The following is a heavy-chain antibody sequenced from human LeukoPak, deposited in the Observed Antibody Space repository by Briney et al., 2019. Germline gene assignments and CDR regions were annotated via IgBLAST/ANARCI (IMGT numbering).Heavy chain of an antibody. D-gene: IGHD3-3*01. CDR3: AIFRGGPTITIFGDYYFDY. CDR2: ISAYNGNT. V-gene: IGHV1-18*01. CDR1: GYTFTSYG. Sequence: GASVKVSCKASGYTFTSYGISWVRQAPGQGLEWMGWISAYNGNTNYAQKLQGRVTMTTDTSTSTAYMELRSLRSDDTAVYYCAIFRGGPTITIFGDYYFDYWGQGTLVTVSS. J-gene: IGHJ4*02.